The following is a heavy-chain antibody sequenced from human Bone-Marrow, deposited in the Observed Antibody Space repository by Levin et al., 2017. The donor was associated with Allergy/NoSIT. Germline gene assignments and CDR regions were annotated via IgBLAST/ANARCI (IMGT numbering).Heavy chain of an antibody. CDR3: ASPQSSHSWYQLLWAGYMDV. Sequence: GESLKISCAASGFTFSDYYMSWIRQAPGKGLEWVSYISSSGSTIYYADSVKGRFTISRDNAKNSLYLQMNSLRAEDTAVYYCASPQSSHSWYQLLWAGYMDVWGKGTTVTVSS. V-gene: IGHV3-11*01. CDR2: ISSSGSTI. CDR1: GFTFSDYY. D-gene: IGHD2-2*01. J-gene: IGHJ6*03.